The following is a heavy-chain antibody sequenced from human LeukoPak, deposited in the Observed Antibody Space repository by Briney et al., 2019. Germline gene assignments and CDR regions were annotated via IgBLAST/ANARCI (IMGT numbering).Heavy chain of an antibody. CDR1: GFTFSIYW. CDR3: AELGITMIGGV. J-gene: IGHJ6*04. V-gene: IGHV3-7*01. D-gene: IGHD3-10*02. CDR2: INQDGSEK. Sequence: GGSLRLSCAASGFTFSIYWMSWVRQAPGKGLEWVANINQDGSEKYYVDSVEGRFTIFKDNAKNSLYLQMNSLRAEDTAVYYCAELGITMIGGVWGKGTTVTISS.